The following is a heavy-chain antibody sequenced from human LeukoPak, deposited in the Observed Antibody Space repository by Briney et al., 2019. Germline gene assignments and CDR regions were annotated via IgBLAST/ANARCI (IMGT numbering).Heavy chain of an antibody. Sequence: GGSLRFSGAASGFTFVDYYMTWIPRAPGKVLNCLSYISNSGNTIREADSVKGRFTISRDNTQNSLFLHMKSLRAEDTAVYFCARYRVITNDYFDSWGQGTLVTVSS. CDR1: GFTFVDYY. D-gene: IGHD3-16*01. V-gene: IGHV3-11*01. CDR2: ISNSGNTI. CDR3: ARYRVITNDYFDS. J-gene: IGHJ4*02.